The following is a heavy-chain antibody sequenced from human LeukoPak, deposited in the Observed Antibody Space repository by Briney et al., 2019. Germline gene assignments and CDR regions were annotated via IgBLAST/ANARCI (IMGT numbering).Heavy chain of an antibody. CDR3: AREATYYYDSSGYSDPFGY. Sequence: SETLSLTCAVYGGSFSGYYWYWIRQPPGKGLEWIGEINHSGTTNYNPSLKSRVTISVDTSKNQFSLKLSSVTAADTAVYYCAREATYYYDSSGYSDPFGYWGQGTLVTVSS. CDR2: INHSGTT. V-gene: IGHV4-34*01. J-gene: IGHJ4*02. CDR1: GGSFSGYY. D-gene: IGHD3-22*01.